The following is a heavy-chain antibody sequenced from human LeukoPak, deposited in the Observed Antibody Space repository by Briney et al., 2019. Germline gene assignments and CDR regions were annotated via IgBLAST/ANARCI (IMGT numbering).Heavy chain of an antibody. CDR1: GFTLEDYA. Sequence: GGSLRLSCGASGFTLEDYAVHGVRQAPGKGLEWVSAISGSGDSTYYGGSVKGRFTMSRDNSKNTLYLQMNSLRVDDTAVYYCAKGRSYGDYAKFDYWGQGTLVTVSS. D-gene: IGHD4-17*01. CDR2: ISGSGDST. V-gene: IGHV3-23*01. CDR3: AKGRSYGDYAKFDY. J-gene: IGHJ4*02.